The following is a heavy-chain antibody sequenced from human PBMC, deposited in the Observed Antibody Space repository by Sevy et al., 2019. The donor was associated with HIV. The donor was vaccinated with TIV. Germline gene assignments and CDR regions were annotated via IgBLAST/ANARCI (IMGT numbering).Heavy chain of an antibody. CDR3: AGDWRMTTPETCYYYGMDV. CDR1: GYTFTSYY. D-gene: IGHD4-4*01. Sequence: VSVKVSCKASGYTFTSYYMHWVRQAPGQGLEWMGIINPSGGSTSYAQKFQGRVTMTRDTSTSTVYMELSSLGSEDTAVYYCAGDWRMTTPETCYYYGMDVWGQGTTVTVSS. J-gene: IGHJ6*02. V-gene: IGHV1-46*01. CDR2: INPSGGST.